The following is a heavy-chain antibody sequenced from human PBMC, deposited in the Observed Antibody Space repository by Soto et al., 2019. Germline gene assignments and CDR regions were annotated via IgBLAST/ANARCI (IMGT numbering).Heavy chain of an antibody. CDR1: GYTFTAHY. Sequence: ASVKVSCKASGYTFTAHYKHWVRQAPGQGLEWMGWINPDSGVTNYAQKFQDRVTMTRDTSINTVYMELDRLKSDDTAVYYCARVGLVARELVAWGQGTPVTVSS. CDR3: ARVGLVARELVA. V-gene: IGHV1-2*02. D-gene: IGHD1-7*01. CDR2: INPDSGVT. J-gene: IGHJ5*02.